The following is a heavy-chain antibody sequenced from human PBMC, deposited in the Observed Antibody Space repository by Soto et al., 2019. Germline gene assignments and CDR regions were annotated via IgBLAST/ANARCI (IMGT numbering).Heavy chain of an antibody. CDR2: IYYIGST. J-gene: IGHJ4*02. V-gene: IGHV4-59*01. D-gene: IGHD4-17*01. CDR3: ARAYGDYVFDY. CDR1: GGSISSYY. Sequence: QVQLQESGPGLVKPSETLSLTCTVSGGSISSYYWSWIRQPPGKGLEWIGYIYYIGSTNYNPSLKSRVTISVYTSKNHFSLMLSSVTPADTAVYYCARAYGDYVFDYWGQGTLVTVSS.